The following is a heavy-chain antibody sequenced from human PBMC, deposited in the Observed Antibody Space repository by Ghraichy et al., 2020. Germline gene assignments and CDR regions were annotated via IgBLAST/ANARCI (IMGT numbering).Heavy chain of an antibody. V-gene: IGHV3-20*04. Sequence: GGSLRLSCAASGFTFDDYGMSWVRQAPGKGLEWVSGINWNGGSTGYADSVKGRFTISRDNAKNSLYLQTNSLRAEDTALYYCARDRYSSGWYPTDYWGQGTLVTVSS. CDR1: GFTFDDYG. CDR2: INWNGGST. D-gene: IGHD6-19*01. J-gene: IGHJ4*02. CDR3: ARDRYSSGWYPTDY.